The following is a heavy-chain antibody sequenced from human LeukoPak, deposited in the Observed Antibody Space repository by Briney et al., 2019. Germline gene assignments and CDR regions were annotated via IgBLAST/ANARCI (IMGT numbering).Heavy chain of an antibody. V-gene: IGHV1-2*02. CDR3: GTLLSNGPFDY. CDR1: GYTFTGYY. J-gene: IGHJ4*02. Sequence: GASVKVSCKASGYTFTGYYMHWVRQAPGQGLEWMGWIYPNSGATKYAQKFQGRVTMTRDTSISTAYMELSGRRSDDTAVYYCGTLLSNGPFDYWGQGSLVTVSS. CDR2: IYPNSGAT.